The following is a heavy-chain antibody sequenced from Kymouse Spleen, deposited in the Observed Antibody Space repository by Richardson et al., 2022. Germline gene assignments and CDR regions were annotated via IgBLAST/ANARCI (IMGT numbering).Heavy chain of an antibody. CDR3: TTDQDFWSGSLYYYGMDV. D-gene: IGHD3-3*01. CDR2: IKSKTDGGTT. V-gene: IGHV3-15*01. J-gene: IGHJ6*02. Sequence: EVQLVESGGGLVKPGGSLRLSCAASGFTFSNAWMSWVRQAPGKGLEWVGRIKSKTDGGTTDYAAPVKGRFTISRDDSKNTLYLQMNSLKTEDTAVYYCTTDQDFWSGSLYYYGMDVWGQGTTVTVSS. CDR1: GFTFSNAW.